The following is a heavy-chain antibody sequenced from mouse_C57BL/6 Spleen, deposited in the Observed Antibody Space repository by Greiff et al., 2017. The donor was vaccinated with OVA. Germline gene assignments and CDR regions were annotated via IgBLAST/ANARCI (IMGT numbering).Heavy chain of an antibody. J-gene: IGHJ4*01. Sequence: QVQLQQPGAELVMPGASVKLSCKASGYTFTSYWMHWVKQRPGQGLEWIGVINPNYGTTSYNQKFKGKATLTVDQSSSTAYMQLNSLTSEDSAVYYCADGPLYAMDYWGQGTSVTVSS. V-gene: IGHV1-69*01. D-gene: IGHD2-3*01. CDR3: ADGPLYAMDY. CDR2: INPNYGTT. CDR1: GYTFTSYW.